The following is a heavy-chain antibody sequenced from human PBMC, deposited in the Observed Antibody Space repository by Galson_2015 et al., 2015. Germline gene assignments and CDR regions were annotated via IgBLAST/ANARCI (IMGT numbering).Heavy chain of an antibody. V-gene: IGHV3-48*03. J-gene: IGHJ4*02. CDR3: ARDYGLHDLLTGYHPFDY. Sequence: SLRLSCAASGFTFSSYEMNWVRQAPGKGLEWVSHISSSGTTIYSADSVKGRFTISRDNAKNSLYLQMNSLRAEDTAVYYCARDYGLHDLLTGYHPFDYWGQGTLVTVSS. CDR1: GFTFSSYE. CDR2: ISSSGTTI. D-gene: IGHD3-9*01.